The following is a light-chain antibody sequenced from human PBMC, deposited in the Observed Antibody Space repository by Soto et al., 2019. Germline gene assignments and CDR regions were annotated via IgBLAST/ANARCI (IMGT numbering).Light chain of an antibody. CDR2: SDN. V-gene: IGLV1-44*01. J-gene: IGLJ2*01. CDR1: FSNVGINT. CDR3: ASWDDSLNGVV. Sequence: QSVLTQPPSASGTPGQRVTISCSGSFSNVGINTVNWYQQLPGTAPKLLIYSDNQRPSGVPDRFSGSKSGTSASLAISGPQSEDAADYYCASWDDSLNGVVFGGGTKLTVL.